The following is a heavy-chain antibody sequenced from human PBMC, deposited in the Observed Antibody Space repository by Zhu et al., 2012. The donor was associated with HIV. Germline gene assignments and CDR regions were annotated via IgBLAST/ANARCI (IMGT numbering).Heavy chain of an antibody. CDR3: ARHDRDSSGYYWRGFDY. Sequence: QVQLQESGPGLVKSSETLSLTCAVSGYSISSGYYWGWVRQPPGKGLEWIGNIYHSGNTYYNPSLKSRVTISVDTSKNQFSLKLSSVTAADTAVYYCARHDRDSSGYYWRGFDYWGQGTLVTVSS. V-gene: IGHV4-38-2*01. D-gene: IGHD3-22*01. CDR1: GYSISSGYY. J-gene: IGHJ4*02. CDR2: IYHSGNT.